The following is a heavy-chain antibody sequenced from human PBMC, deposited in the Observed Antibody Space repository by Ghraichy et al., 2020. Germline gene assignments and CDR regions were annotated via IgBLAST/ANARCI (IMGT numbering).Heavy chain of an antibody. D-gene: IGHD6-13*01. J-gene: IGHJ4*02. Sequence: SETLSLTCTVSGDSISTRNHYWGWIRQPPGKGLEWIGSINDTGSTYYNSSLKSRFNMSVDTSKNCFSLKLSSVTAADTDVYYYARHSRHTSSWYLAEKDYFECWGPGTLVTASS. CDR2: INDTGST. V-gene: IGHV4-39*01. CDR3: ARHSRHTSSWYLAEKDYFEC. CDR1: GDSISTRNHY.